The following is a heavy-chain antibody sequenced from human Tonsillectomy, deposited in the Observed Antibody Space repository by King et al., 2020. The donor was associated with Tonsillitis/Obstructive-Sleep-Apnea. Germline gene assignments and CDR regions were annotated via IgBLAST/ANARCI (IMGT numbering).Heavy chain of an antibody. D-gene: IGHD6-13*01. CDR2: ISGRGGST. CDR3: AKIEPIRIASAGIFYFDY. Sequence: VQLVESGGGLVQPGGSLRLSCAASGLTFSSNAMSWFRQAPGKGLEWVSAISGRGGSTYYADSVKGRFTISRNNSKNTLYLQMNSLRAEHTAVYYCAKIEPIRIASAGIFYFDYWGQGTLVTVSS. CDR1: GLTFSSNA. J-gene: IGHJ4*02. V-gene: IGHV3-23*04.